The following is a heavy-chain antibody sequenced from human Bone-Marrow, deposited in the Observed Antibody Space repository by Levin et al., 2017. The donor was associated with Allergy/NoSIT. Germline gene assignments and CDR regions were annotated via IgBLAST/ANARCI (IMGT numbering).Heavy chain of an antibody. Sequence: SGPTLVKPTQTLTLTCTFSGFSLSTSGVGVGWIRQPPGKALEWLALIYWNDDKRYSPSLKSRLTITKDTSKNQVVLTMTNMDPVDTATYYCALQSPMVRGVPHFDYWGQGTLVTVSS. CDR1: GFSLSTSGVG. CDR3: ALQSPMVRGVPHFDY. D-gene: IGHD3-10*01. CDR2: IYWNDDK. J-gene: IGHJ4*02. V-gene: IGHV2-5*01.